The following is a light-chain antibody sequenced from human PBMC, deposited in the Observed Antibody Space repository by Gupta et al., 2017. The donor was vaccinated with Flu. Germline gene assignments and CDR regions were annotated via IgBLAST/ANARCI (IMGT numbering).Light chain of an antibody. V-gene: IGKV3-20*01. J-gene: IGKJ3*01. CDR2: GAS. CDR3: QQYGSSPLIT. CDR1: QSVNSDY. Sequence: EIVLTQSPGTLSLSPGERATLSCRASQSVNSDYFAWYQQKPGQAPRLLIYGASRRATGIPDRFSGSGSETDFTLTISRREPEDFAVYYCQQYGSSPLITFGPGTKVDIK.